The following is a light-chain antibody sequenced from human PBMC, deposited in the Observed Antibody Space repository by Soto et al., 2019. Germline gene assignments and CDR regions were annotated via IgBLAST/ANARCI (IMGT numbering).Light chain of an antibody. CDR1: QSISSW. CDR3: QQYKSFSLT. J-gene: IGKJ4*01. CDR2: DAS. V-gene: IGKV1-5*01. Sequence: DIEMTQSPSPLSASVGDRVTITCRASQSISSWLAWYQQKPGKAPKLLIYDASSLESGVPSRFSGSGSGTEFSLTISSLQPDDFATYYCQQYKSFSLTFGGGTKVDIK.